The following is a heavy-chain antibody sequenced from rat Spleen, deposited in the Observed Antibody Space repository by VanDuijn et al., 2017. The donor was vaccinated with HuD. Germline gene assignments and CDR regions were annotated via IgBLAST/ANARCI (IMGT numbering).Heavy chain of an antibody. D-gene: IGHD3-1*01. CDR3: ATPLPH. CDR1: GFLFRDYY. V-gene: IGHV5-29*01. J-gene: IGHJ2*01. Sequence: EVQLVESDGGLVQPGRSLKLSCAASGFLFRDYYMAWVRRAPTKGLEGVATITYDGSTTYYRDSVKARFTISRDNAKTTLYLQMNSLRSDDTATYYCATPLPHWGLGVLVTVSS. CDR2: ITYDGSTT.